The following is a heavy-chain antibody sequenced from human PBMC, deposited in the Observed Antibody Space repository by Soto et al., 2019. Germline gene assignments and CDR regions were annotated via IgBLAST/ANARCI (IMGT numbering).Heavy chain of an antibody. J-gene: IGHJ4*02. CDR1: GYTFTSYA. V-gene: IGHV1-3*01. CDR3: ARDQPGYSYGYGLGY. D-gene: IGHD5-18*01. Sequence: GASVKVSCKASGYTFTSYAMHWVRQAPGQRLEWMGWINAGNGNTKYSQKFQGRFTISRDNAKNSLYLQMNSLRAEDTAVYYCARDQPGYSYGYGLGYWGQGTLVTAPQ. CDR2: INAGNGNT.